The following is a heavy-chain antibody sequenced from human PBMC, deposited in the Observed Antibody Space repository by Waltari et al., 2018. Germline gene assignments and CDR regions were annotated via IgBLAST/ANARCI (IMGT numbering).Heavy chain of an antibody. CDR2: IYHSGST. CDR1: GGSISSSNW. J-gene: IGHJ6*02. D-gene: IGHD6-13*01. Sequence: QVQLQESGPGLVKPSWTLSLTCPASGGSISSSNWWSWVRQPPGKGLEWIGEIYHSGSTNYNPSLKSRVTISVDKSKNQFSLKLSSVTAADTAVYYCARGRASSSWSRYYYYGMDVWGQGTTVTVSS. V-gene: IGHV4-4*02. CDR3: ARGRASSSWSRYYYYGMDV.